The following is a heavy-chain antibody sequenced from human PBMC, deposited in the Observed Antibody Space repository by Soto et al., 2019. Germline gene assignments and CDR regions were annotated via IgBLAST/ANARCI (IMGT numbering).Heavy chain of an antibody. D-gene: IGHD3-3*01. CDR2: VYFTGTT. J-gene: IGHJ4*02. CDR3: ARYLNNYDCRHLYDFSH. CDR1: GGSVSNGMYY. Sequence: SETLSLTCTVSGGSVSNGMYYWSWIWQPPGKGLEWIGNVYFTGTTIYNPSLKSRVTMSVDTYKVQFFLELASVTAADTAVYYCARYLNNYDCRHLYDFSHWGLGTLVTVPS. V-gene: IGHV4-61*01.